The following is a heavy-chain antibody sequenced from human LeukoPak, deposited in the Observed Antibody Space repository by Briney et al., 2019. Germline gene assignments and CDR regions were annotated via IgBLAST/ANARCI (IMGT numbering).Heavy chain of an antibody. J-gene: IGHJ5*02. CDR3: ARAGATANWFDP. V-gene: IGHV4-34*01. Sequence: SETLSLTCAVYGGSFSGYYWSWIRQPPGKGLEWMGEINHSGSTNYNPSIKSRDTISVDTSKNQFSLKLSSVTAADTAVYYCARAGATANWFDPWGQGTLVTVSS. D-gene: IGHD1/OR15-1a*01. CDR1: GGSFSGYY. CDR2: INHSGST.